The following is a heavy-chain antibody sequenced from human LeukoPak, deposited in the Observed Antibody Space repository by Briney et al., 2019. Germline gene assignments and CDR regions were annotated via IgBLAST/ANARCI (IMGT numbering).Heavy chain of an antibody. J-gene: IGHJ4*02. Sequence: ASVKVSCKASGYTFTSYGISWVRQAPGQGLEWMGWISAYNGNTNYAQKLQGRVTMTTDTSTSTAYMELRSLRSDDTAVYYCASAYVSSGYPVGWYFDYWGQGTLVTVSS. CDR3: ASAYVSSGYPVGWYFDY. CDR2: ISAYNGNT. CDR1: GYTFTSYG. V-gene: IGHV1-18*01. D-gene: IGHD3-22*01.